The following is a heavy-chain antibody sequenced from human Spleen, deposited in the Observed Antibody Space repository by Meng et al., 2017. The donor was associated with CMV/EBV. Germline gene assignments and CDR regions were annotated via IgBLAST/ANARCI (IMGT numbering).Heavy chain of an antibody. V-gene: IGHV3-21*01. J-gene: IGHJ4*02. CDR2: ISPSSSYI. Sequence: LTPSSSASCFTFSGYRMHWVGHAPGKGLEWVSSISPSSSYIYFADSVKGRFTISRDNAKNSLYLQMNSLRDEDTAVYYCARGPPMDYWGQGTLVTVSS. CDR3: ARGPPMDY. D-gene: IGHD2-2*01. CDR1: CFTFSGYR.